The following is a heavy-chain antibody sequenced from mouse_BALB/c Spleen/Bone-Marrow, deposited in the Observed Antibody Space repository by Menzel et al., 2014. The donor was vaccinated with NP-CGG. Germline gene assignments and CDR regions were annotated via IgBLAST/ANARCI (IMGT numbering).Heavy chain of an antibody. CDR2: ISSGGSYI. V-gene: IGHV5-9-4*01. CDR3: AREGYDGRMGY. D-gene: IGHD2-2*01. CDR1: GFTFSSYA. Sequence: EVQLQESGGGLVKPGGSLKLSCAASGFTFSSYAMSWVRQSPEKRLEWVAEISSGGSYIYYPDTVTGRFTISRDNARNTLYLEMSSLRSEDTAMYYCAREGYDGRMGYWGQGTSVTVSS. J-gene: IGHJ4*01.